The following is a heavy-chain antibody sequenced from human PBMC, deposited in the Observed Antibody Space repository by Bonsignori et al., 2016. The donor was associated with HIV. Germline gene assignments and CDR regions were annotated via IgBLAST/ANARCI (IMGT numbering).Heavy chain of an antibody. CDR3: ARDGGLRFLEWSPRGKYFQH. J-gene: IGHJ1*01. CDR2: INPSGGST. V-gene: IGHV1-46*01. Sequence: WVRQAPGQGLEWMGIINPSGGSTSYAQKFQGRVTMTRDTSTSTVYMELSSLRSEDTAVYYCARDGGLRFLEWSPRGKYFQHWGQGTLVTVSS. D-gene: IGHD3-3*01.